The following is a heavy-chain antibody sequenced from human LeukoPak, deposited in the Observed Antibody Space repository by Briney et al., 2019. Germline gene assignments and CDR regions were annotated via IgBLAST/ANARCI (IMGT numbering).Heavy chain of an antibody. CDR1: GFTFSSYG. Sequence: GGSLRLSCAASGFTFSSYGMHWVRQAPGKGLEWVAFIQYDGSKKYYADSVKGRFTISRDNSKNTLYLQMNSLRAEDTAVYYCAKDLRDYGDYAVPDYWGQGTLVTVPS. D-gene: IGHD4-17*01. CDR2: IQYDGSKK. V-gene: IGHV3-30*02. CDR3: AKDLRDYGDYAVPDY. J-gene: IGHJ4*02.